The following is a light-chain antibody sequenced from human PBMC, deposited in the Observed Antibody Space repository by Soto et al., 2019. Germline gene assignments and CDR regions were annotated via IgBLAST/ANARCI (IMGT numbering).Light chain of an antibody. CDR1: ESIANY. CDR2: AAS. Sequence: DIQMTQSPSSLSASVGDRVTITCRASESIANYLNWYQQKPGKAPNLLIYAASTLQTGVPSRFSGSGSGTHFTLTISSLQTEDFATYLCQQSYISPYTFGQGTKLDI. V-gene: IGKV1-39*01. J-gene: IGKJ2*01. CDR3: QQSYISPYT.